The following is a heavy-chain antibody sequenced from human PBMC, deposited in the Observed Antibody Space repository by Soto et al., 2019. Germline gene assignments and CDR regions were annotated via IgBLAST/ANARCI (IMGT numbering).Heavy chain of an antibody. J-gene: IGHJ6*02. D-gene: IGHD6-19*01. CDR1: GGSIKNGDYY. CDR2: IYYSGST. V-gene: IGHV4-30-4*01. Sequence: QVQLQESGPGLVKPSQTLSLTCTVSGGSIKNGDYYWSWIRQPPGKGLEWIGFIYYSGSTSYNPPLKSRVTPSVDTSYNQFSLMLNSVTAADTAVYYCARAAGPYYYGVDVWGQGTTVIVSS. CDR3: ARAAGPYYYGVDV.